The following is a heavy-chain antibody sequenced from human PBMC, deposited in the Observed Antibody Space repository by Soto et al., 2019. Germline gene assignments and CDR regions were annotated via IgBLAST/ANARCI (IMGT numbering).Heavy chain of an antibody. CDR3: ARVSGNAPGRENWLDP. CDR2: IYHSGST. CDR1: GHSITNGYY. Sequence: SETLSLTCVVSGHSITNGYYWGWIRQPPGKGLEWIGSIYHSGSTYYNPSLKSRVTISVDTSKNQFSLKLSSVTAADTAVYYCARVSGNAPGRENWLDPWGQAPWSPSP. J-gene: IGHJ5*02. V-gene: IGHV4-38-2*01. D-gene: IGHD4-4*01.